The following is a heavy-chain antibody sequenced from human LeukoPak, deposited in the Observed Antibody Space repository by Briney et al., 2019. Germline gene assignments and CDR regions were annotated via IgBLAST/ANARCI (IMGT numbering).Heavy chain of an antibody. V-gene: IGHV4-39*07. CDR2: INHSGST. D-gene: IGHD6-6*01. Sequence: KPSETLSLTCTVSGGSISSSSYYWGWIRQPPGKGLEWIGEINHSGSTNYNPSLKSRVTISVDTSKNQFSLKLSSVTAADTAVYYCARFFGSSLGTWFDPWGQGTLVTVSS. CDR3: ARFFGSSLGTWFDP. J-gene: IGHJ5*02. CDR1: GGSISSSSYY.